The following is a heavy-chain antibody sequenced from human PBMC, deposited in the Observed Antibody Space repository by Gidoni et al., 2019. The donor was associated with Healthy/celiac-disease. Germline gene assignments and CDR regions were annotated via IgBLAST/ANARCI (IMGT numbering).Heavy chain of an antibody. Sequence: QVQLQESGPGLVKPSQTLSLTCPVSGGSISSGDYYWSWIRQPPGKGLEWIGYIYYSGSTYYNPSLKSRVTISVDTSKNQFSLKLSSVTAADTAVYYCARAGSIVVVPADAFDIWGQGTMVTVSS. D-gene: IGHD2-2*01. CDR2: IYYSGST. CDR1: GGSISSGDYY. V-gene: IGHV4-30-4*01. J-gene: IGHJ3*02. CDR3: ARAGSIVVVPADAFDI.